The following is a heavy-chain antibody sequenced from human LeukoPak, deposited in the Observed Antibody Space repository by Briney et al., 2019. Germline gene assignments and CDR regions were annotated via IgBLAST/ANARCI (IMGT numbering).Heavy chain of an antibody. Sequence: GESLKISRKGSGYSFTSYWIGWVRQMPGKGLEWMGIIYPGDSDTRYSPSFQGQVTISADKSISTAYLQWSSLKASDTAMYYCARGGIVGATTALHFDYWGQGTLVTVSS. CDR2: IYPGDSDT. D-gene: IGHD1-26*01. J-gene: IGHJ4*02. V-gene: IGHV5-51*01. CDR3: ARGGIVGATTALHFDY. CDR1: GYSFTSYW.